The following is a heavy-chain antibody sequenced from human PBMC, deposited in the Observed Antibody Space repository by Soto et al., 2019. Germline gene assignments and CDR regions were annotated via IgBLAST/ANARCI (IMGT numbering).Heavy chain of an antibody. D-gene: IGHD3-22*01. CDR3: AREFYYDSSGYYPFYGMDV. J-gene: IGHJ6*02. CDR2: INPSGGST. CDR1: GYTFTSYY. Sequence: GASVKVSCKASGYTFTSYYMHWVRQAPGQGLEWMGIINPSGGSTSYAQKFQGRVTMTRDTSTSTVYMELSSLRSEDTAVYYCAREFYYDSSGYYPFYGMDVWGQGTTVTVSS. V-gene: IGHV1-46*01.